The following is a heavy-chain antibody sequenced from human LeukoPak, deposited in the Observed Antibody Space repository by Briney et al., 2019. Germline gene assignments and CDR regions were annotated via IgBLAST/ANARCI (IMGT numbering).Heavy chain of an antibody. Sequence: SETLSLTCTASGGSINSYYWSWIRQPPGKGLEWIGDIYYSGSTNYNPSLKSRVTISVDTSKNQFSLKLRSVTAADTAVYYCARLTGYSSESWFDPWGQGTLVTVSS. V-gene: IGHV4-59*01. CDR3: ARLTGYSSESWFDP. CDR1: GGSINSYY. D-gene: IGHD3-9*01. CDR2: IYYSGST. J-gene: IGHJ5*02.